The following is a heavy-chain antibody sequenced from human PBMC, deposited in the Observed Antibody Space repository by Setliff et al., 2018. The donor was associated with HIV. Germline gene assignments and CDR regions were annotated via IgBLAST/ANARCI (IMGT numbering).Heavy chain of an antibody. CDR2: INHSGST. CDR1: GGSFSGYY. D-gene: IGHD3-10*01. J-gene: IGHJ5*02. CDR3: ATYADRESDRFDP. V-gene: IGHV4-34*01. Sequence: SETLSLTCAVYGGSFSGYYWSWIRQPPGKGLEWIGEINHSGSTNYNPSLKSRVTISVDTSKNQFSLKLSSVTAADTAVYYCATYADRESDRFDPWGQGILVTVSS.